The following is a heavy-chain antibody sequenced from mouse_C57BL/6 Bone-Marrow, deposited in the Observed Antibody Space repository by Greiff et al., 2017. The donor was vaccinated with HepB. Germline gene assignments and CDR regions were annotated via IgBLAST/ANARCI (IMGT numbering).Heavy chain of an antibody. CDR2: IYPGGGYT. J-gene: IGHJ1*03. V-gene: IGHV1-63*01. Sequence: QVQLKESGAELVRPGTSVKMSCKASGYTFTNYWIGWAKQRPGHGLEWIGDIYPGGGYTNYNEKFKGKATLTADKSSSTAYMQFSSLTSEDSAIYYCARWRSTTGYFDVWGTGTTVTVSS. CDR3: ARWRSTTGYFDV. CDR1: GYTFTNYW. D-gene: IGHD1-1*01.